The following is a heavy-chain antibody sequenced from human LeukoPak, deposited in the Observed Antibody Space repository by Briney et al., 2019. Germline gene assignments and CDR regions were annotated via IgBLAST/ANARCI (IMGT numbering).Heavy chain of an antibody. Sequence: APVKVSCKASGYTFTSYDINWVRQATGQGLEWMGWMNPNSGNTGYAQKFQGRVTMTRNTSISTAYTELSSLRSEDTAVYYCAREVDYYGSGSYSYYYYGMDVWGQGTTVTVSS. V-gene: IGHV1-8*01. CDR2: MNPNSGNT. D-gene: IGHD3-10*01. CDR1: GYTFTSYD. J-gene: IGHJ6*02. CDR3: AREVDYYGSGSYSYYYYGMDV.